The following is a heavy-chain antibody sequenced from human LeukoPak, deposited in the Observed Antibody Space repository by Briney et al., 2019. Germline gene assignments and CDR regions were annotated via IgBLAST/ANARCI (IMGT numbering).Heavy chain of an antibody. J-gene: IGHJ4*02. CDR3: ARDRSIASDY. Sequence: GGSLRLSCAASGFTVSGNYMSWVRQAPGKGLEWVSGIYSGGNTYYADSVKGRFAISRDNSKNTLYLQMNSLRAEDTAVYYCARDRSIASDYWGQGTLVTVSS. V-gene: IGHV3-53*01. CDR1: GFTVSGNY. CDR2: IYSGGNT. D-gene: IGHD6-6*01.